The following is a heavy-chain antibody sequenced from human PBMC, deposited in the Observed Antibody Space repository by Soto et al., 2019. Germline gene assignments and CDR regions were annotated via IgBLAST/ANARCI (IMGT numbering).Heavy chain of an antibody. J-gene: IGHJ3*02. CDR2: IYHSGST. V-gene: IGHV4-30-2*01. CDR1: GGSISSGGYS. Sequence: SETLSLTCAVAGGSISSGGYSWSWIRQPPGKGLEWIGYIYHSGSTYYNPSLKSRVTISVDRSKNQFSLKLSSVTAADTAVYYCARGWEYYYDSSGYQGSFAFDIWGQGTMVTVSS. CDR3: ARGWEYYYDSSGYQGSFAFDI. D-gene: IGHD3-22*01.